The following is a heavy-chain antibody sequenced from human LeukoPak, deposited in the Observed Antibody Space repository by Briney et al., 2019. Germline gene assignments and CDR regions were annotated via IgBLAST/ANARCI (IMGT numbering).Heavy chain of an antibody. CDR1: GDSVSGISFY. CDR3: ARDLEYYYGSGSYYTFGY. J-gene: IGHJ4*02. Sequence: PSETLSLTCTVSGDSVSGISFYWSWIRQPPGKGLEWIGYIYYSGSTNYNPSLKSRVTISVDTSKNQFSLKLSSVTAADTAVYYCARDLEYYYGSGSYYTFGYWGQGTLVTVSS. CDR2: IYYSGST. D-gene: IGHD3-10*01. V-gene: IGHV4-61*01.